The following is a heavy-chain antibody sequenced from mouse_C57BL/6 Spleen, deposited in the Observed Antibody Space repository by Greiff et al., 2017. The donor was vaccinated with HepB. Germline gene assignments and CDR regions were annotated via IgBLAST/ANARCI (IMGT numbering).Heavy chain of an antibody. V-gene: IGHV1-42*01. Sequence: EVQLQQSGPELVKPGASVKISCKASGYSFTGYYMNWVKQSPEKSLEWIGEINPSTGGTTYNQKFKAKATLTVDKSSSTAYMQLKRLTSEDSAVYYCARDYGSSWGQGTTLTVSS. D-gene: IGHD1-1*01. CDR3: ARDYGSS. J-gene: IGHJ2*01. CDR1: GYSFTGYY. CDR2: INPSTGGT.